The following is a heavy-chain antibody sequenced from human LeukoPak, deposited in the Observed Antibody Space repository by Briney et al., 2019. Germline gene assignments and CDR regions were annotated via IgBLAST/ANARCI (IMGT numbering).Heavy chain of an antibody. V-gene: IGHV3-53*05. CDR1: GFTVSSNY. Sequence: PGGSLRLSCAASGFTVSSNYMSWVRQAPGKGLEWVSVIYSGGSTYYADSVKGRFTIFRDNAQRSVHLQIFSARPEDTALYYCSTSRPDRFIDSWGQGTLVTVST. CDR3: STSRPDRFIDS. CDR2: IYSGGST. D-gene: IGHD1-14*01. J-gene: IGHJ4*02.